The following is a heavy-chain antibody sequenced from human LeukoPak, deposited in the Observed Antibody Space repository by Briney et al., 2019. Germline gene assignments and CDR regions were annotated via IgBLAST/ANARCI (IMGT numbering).Heavy chain of an antibody. CDR1: GFTFSSYW. CDR2: IKQDGSEK. Sequence: GRSLRLSCAASGFTFSSYWMSWVRQAPGKGLEWVANIKQDGSEKYYVDSVKGRFTISRDNAKNSLYLQMNSLRAEDTAVYYCARGNQRTYYYDSSGYYYFDYWGQGALVTVSS. CDR3: ARGNQRTYYYDSSGYYYFDY. V-gene: IGHV3-7*01. D-gene: IGHD3-22*01. J-gene: IGHJ4*02.